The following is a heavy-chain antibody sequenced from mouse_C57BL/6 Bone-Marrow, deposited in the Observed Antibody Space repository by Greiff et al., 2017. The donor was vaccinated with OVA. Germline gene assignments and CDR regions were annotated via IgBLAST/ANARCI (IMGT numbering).Heavy chain of an antibody. CDR1: GYTFTDYY. V-gene: IGHV1-19*01. CDR3: ARGVRRFAY. Sequence: EVQLQQSGPVLVKPGASVKMSCKASGYTFTDYYMNWVKQSHGKSLEWIGVINPYNGGTSYNQKFKGKATLTVDKSSRTAYMELNSLTSEDSAVFYCARGVRRFAYWGQGTLVTVSA. J-gene: IGHJ3*01. CDR2: INPYNGGT.